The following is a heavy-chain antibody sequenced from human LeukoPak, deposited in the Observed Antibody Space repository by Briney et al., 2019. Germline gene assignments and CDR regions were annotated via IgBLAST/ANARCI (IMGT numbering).Heavy chain of an antibody. CDR2: INHSGST. Sequence: SESLSLTCAVYGGSFSGYYWSWIRQPPGRGLEWIGEINHSGSTNYNPSLKGRVPISVDTSKNQFSLKLSSVTAADTAVYYCARERGYSYVPTDYWGQGTLVTVYS. V-gene: IGHV4-34*01. CDR1: GGSFSGYY. CDR3: ARERGYSYVPTDY. D-gene: IGHD5-18*01. J-gene: IGHJ4*02.